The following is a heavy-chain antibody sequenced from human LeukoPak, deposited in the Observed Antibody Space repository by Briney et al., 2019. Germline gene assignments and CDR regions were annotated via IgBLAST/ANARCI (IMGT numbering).Heavy chain of an antibody. J-gene: IGHJ6*04. CDR3: AELGITMIGGV. Sequence: GGSLRLSCSASGFTVSSNYMGWVPQAPGKGLEWVSVIYSGGSTYYTDSVKGRFTISRDNSKNTLYLQMNSLRAEDTAVYYCAELGITMIGGVWGKGTTVTISS. D-gene: IGHD3-10*02. CDR1: GFTVSSNY. CDR2: IYSGGST. V-gene: IGHV3-66*01.